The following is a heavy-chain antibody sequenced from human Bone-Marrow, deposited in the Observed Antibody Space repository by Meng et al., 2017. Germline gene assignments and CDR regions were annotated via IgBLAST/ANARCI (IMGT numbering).Heavy chain of an antibody. V-gene: IGHV1-69*05. J-gene: IGHJ3*02. CDR2: IIPIFGTA. CDR3: ARGSQTVAGIFGAFDI. D-gene: IGHD6-19*01. CDR1: GGTFSSYA. Sequence: SVKVSCKASGGTFSSYAISWVRQAPGQGLEWMGGIIPIFGTANYAQKFQGRVTITTDESTSTAYMELSSLRSEDTAVYYCARGSQTVAGIFGAFDIWGQGTKVTVSS.